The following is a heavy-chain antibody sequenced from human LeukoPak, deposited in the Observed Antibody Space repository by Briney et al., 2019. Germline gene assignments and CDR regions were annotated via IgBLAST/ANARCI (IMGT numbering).Heavy chain of an antibody. CDR3: ARDPYYYDSSGYYYAFDY. D-gene: IGHD3-22*01. CDR2: ISYDGSNK. V-gene: IGHV3-30-3*01. Sequence: GGSLRLSCTASGFTFSSYAMHWVRQAPGKGLEWVAVISYDGSNKYYADPVKGRFTISRDNSKNTLYLQMNSLRAEDTAVYYCARDPYYYDSSGYYYAFDYWGQGTLVTVSS. J-gene: IGHJ4*02. CDR1: GFTFSSYA.